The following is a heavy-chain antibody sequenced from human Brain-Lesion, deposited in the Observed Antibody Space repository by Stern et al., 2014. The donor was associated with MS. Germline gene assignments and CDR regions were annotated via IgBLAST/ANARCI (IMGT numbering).Heavy chain of an antibody. V-gene: IGHV3-30*18. CDR1: GFTFGRCA. J-gene: IGHJ5*02. D-gene: IGHD2/OR15-2a*01. Sequence: DQLVESGGGVVQPGRPLRLSCVASGFTFGRCAMHWVRQAPGKGLEWVAGVSYDGSNKYYADSVKGRITISRDKSQNTLYMQMSSLRPEDTAVYYCAKDRQYLTYFFDHWGQGSLVTVSS. CDR2: VSYDGSNK. CDR3: AKDRQYLTYFFDH.